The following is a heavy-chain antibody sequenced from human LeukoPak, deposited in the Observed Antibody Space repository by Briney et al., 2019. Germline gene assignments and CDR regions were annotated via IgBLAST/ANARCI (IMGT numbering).Heavy chain of an antibody. J-gene: IGHJ4*02. Sequence: GGSLRLSCAAPGFTFSDYYMSWTRQAPGKGLEWVSYISSSSSYTNYADSVKGRFTISRDNAKNSLYLQMNSLRAEDTAVYYCARDFYDSSGYLDYWGQGTLVTVSS. D-gene: IGHD3-22*01. CDR1: GFTFSDYY. CDR2: ISSSSSYT. CDR3: ARDFYDSSGYLDY. V-gene: IGHV3-11*05.